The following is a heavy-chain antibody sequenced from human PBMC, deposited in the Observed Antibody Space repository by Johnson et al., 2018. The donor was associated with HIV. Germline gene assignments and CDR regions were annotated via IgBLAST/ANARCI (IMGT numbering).Heavy chain of an antibody. V-gene: IGHV3-66*01. Sequence: MLLVESGGGLIKPGGSLRLSCAASGFTFSNAWMSWVRQGPGPGLEWVSVIYSGGSTYYADSVKGRFTISRDNSKNTLYLQRNSLRAEDTAVYYCVTLVVAPPFDIWGQGTMVTVSS. CDR1: GFTFSNAW. CDR2: IYSGGST. J-gene: IGHJ3*02. CDR3: VTLVVAPPFDI. D-gene: IGHD2-15*01.